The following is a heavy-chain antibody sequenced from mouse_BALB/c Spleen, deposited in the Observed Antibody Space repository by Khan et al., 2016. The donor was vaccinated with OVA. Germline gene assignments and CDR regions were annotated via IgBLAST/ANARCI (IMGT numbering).Heavy chain of an antibody. CDR2: INSGSSTI. CDR1: GFTFSSFG. J-gene: IGHJ2*01. Sequence: EVQLVESGGGLVQPGGSRKLSCAASGFTFSSFGMHWVRQAPEKGLEWVAYINSGSSTIYYAEPVKGRFTISRDNPKNTLFLQMTCLRSEDTAIYYCARGNWAYWGQGTTLTVSS. D-gene: IGHD4-1*01. CDR3: ARGNWAY. V-gene: IGHV5-17*02.